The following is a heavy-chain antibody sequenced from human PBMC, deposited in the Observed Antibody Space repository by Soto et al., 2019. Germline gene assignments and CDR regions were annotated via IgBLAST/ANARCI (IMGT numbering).Heavy chain of an antibody. CDR2: MSGSSDRT. D-gene: IGHD5-12*01. V-gene: IGHV3-23*01. J-gene: IGHJ3*01. CDR1: GFTIRNYA. CDR3: EGSWT. Sequence: EVQVLESGGDLVQPGGSLRLSCAASGFTIRNYAMSWVRQAPGKALEWVSGMSGSSDRTYYADSVKGRFIISKDTSSNTLYLQMNSLRVEDTAVYHCEGSWTWGQGTMVTVSS.